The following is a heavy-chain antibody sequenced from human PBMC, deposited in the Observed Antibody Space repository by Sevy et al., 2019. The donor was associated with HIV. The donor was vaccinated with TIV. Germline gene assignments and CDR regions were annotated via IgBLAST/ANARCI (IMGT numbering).Heavy chain of an antibody. CDR3: VKGPHPAVTTSYALDV. CDR2: IRNDGSTK. CDR1: GFTFKSYG. Sequence: GGSLRLSCAASGFTFKSYGMHWVRQAPGKGLEWVTLIRNDGSTKYYADSVRGRFTASRDNSKNTLYLHMNSLRPEDTAVYYCVKGPHPAVTTSYALDVWGQGTTVTVSS. J-gene: IGHJ6*02. V-gene: IGHV3-30*02. D-gene: IGHD4-17*01.